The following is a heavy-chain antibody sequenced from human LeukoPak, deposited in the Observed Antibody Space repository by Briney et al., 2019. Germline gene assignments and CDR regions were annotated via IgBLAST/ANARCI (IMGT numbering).Heavy chain of an antibody. Sequence: SQTLSLTCTVSGGSISSGDYYWSWIRQPPGTGLEGIGYIYYSGSTYYNPSLKSRVTISVDTSKNQFSLKLSSVTAADTAVYYCARVDYIDYGMDVWGQGTTVTVSS. J-gene: IGHJ6*02. CDR1: GGSISSGDYY. D-gene: IGHD4/OR15-4a*01. CDR2: IYYSGST. CDR3: ARVDYIDYGMDV. V-gene: IGHV4-30-4*01.